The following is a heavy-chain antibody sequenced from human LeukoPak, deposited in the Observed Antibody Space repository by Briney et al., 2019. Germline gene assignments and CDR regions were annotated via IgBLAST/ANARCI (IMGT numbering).Heavy chain of an antibody. CDR3: ARDSAIVGAGLDY. Sequence: TSQTLSLTCTVSGGSISSGSYYWSWIRQPAGKGLEWIGRIYTSGSTNYNPSLKSRVTISVDKSKNQFSLKLSSVTAADTAVYYCARDSAIVGAGLDYWGQGTLVTVSS. V-gene: IGHV4-61*02. J-gene: IGHJ4*02. CDR2: IYTSGST. D-gene: IGHD1-26*01. CDR1: GGSISSGSYY.